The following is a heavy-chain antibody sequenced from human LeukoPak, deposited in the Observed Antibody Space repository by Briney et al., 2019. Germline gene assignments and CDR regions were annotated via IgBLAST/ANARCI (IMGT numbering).Heavy chain of an antibody. D-gene: IGHD3-3*01. CDR1: GGSISSYY. CDR2: INWNSAKI. V-gene: IGHV3-9*03. J-gene: IGHJ6*03. CDR3: AKDKGDFWSGYPMDV. Sequence: LSLTCTVSGGSISSYYWSWIRQPPGKGLEWVSGINWNSAKIGYADSVKGRFKISRDNAKNSLYLQMNSLRAEDMALYYCAKDKGDFWSGYPMDVWGKGTTVTVSS.